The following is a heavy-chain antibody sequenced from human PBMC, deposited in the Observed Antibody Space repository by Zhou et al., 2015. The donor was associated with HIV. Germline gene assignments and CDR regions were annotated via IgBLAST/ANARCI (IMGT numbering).Heavy chain of an antibody. CDR2: IYNGNT. CDR3: ARDDSSGYHSFDY. Sequence: QVQLVQSGGEVKKPGASMKVSCKASGYPFSSYGLTWVRQVPGQGLEWMGWIYNGNTNYAQNFQGRVTMTTDTSTSTGYMELRSLRSDDTATYFCARDDSSGYHSFDYWGQGTLVTVS. CDR1: GYPFSSYG. J-gene: IGHJ4*02. V-gene: IGHV1-18*04. D-gene: IGHD3-22*01.